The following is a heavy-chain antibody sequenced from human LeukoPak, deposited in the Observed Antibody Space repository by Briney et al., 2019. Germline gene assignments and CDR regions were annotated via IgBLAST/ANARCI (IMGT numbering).Heavy chain of an antibody. CDR2: ISGSGGST. CDR3: AKFVTGYSIVDAFDI. Sequence: GGSLRLSCAASEFTFSSYAMSWVRQAPGKGLEWVSAISGSGGSTYYADSVKGRFTISRDNSKNTLYLQMNSLRAEDTAVYYCAKFVTGYSIVDAFDIWGQGTMVTVSS. D-gene: IGHD3-9*01. CDR1: EFTFSSYA. V-gene: IGHV3-23*01. J-gene: IGHJ3*02.